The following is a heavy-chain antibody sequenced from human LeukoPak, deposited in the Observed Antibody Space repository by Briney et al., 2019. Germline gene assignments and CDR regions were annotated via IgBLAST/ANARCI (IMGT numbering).Heavy chain of an antibody. V-gene: IGHV3-66*02. D-gene: IGHD3-22*01. J-gene: IGHJ6*02. CDR2: IYSGGST. Sequence: GGSLRLSCAASGFTVSSNYMSWVRQAPGKGLEWVSVIYSGGSTYYADSVKGRSTISRDNSKNTLYLQMNSLRAEDTAVYCCARDSPAYYYDSSGYAVPSVGMDVWGQGTTVTVSS. CDR1: GFTVSSNY. CDR3: ARDSPAYYYDSSGYAVPSVGMDV.